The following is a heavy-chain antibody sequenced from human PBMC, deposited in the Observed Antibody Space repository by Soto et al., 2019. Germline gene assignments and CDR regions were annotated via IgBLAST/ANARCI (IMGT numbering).Heavy chain of an antibody. J-gene: IGHJ4*02. CDR1: GFTLSTYW. CDR2: INSDGSST. Sequence: EVQLVESGGGLVQPGGSLRLSCAASGFTLSTYWMHWVRQAPGKGLVWVSRINSDGSSTNYADSVKGRFTISRDNAENTLYLEINNLRAEDTAVYYCARDYYTRLGHCSGGGCPLDYWGQGTLVTVSS. CDR3: ARDYYTRLGHCSGGGCPLDY. D-gene: IGHD2-15*01. V-gene: IGHV3-74*01.